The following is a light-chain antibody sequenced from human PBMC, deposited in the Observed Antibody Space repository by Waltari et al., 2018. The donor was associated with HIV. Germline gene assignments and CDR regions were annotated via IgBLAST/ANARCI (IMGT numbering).Light chain of an antibody. CDR1: RSNIGINY. CDR2: DND. Sequence: QSVLTQPPSVSAAPGQKVTISCPGSRSNIGINYVSWYRQLPGTAPKLLIYDNDKRPSGIPDRFSGSKSGTSATLGITGLQTGDEADYYCGTWDSSLSVWLFGGGTKLTVL. CDR3: GTWDSSLSVWL. J-gene: IGLJ3*02. V-gene: IGLV1-51*01.